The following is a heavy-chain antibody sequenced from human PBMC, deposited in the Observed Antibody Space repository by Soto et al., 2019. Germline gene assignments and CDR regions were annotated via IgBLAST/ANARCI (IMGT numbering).Heavy chain of an antibody. CDR1: GYSFTSYW. V-gene: IGHV5-51*01. J-gene: IGHJ3*02. Sequence: GESLKISCKGSGYSFTSYWIGWVRQMPGKGLEWMGIIYPGDSDTRYSPSFQGQVTISADKSISTAYLQWSSLKASDTAMYYCARREGGWNDRDAFDIWGQGTMVTVSS. CDR2: IYPGDSDT. D-gene: IGHD1-1*01. CDR3: ARREGGWNDRDAFDI.